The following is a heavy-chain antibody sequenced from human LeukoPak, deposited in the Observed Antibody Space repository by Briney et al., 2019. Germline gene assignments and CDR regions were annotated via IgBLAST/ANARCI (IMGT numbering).Heavy chain of an antibody. D-gene: IGHD4-17*01. J-gene: IGHJ5*02. Sequence: GGSLRLSCAASGFTFSSYAMSWVRQAPGKGLEWVSAISGSGGSTYYADSVKGRFTISRDNSKNTLYLQMNSLRAEDTAVYYCAKTSPLDYGDYGNWFDPWGQGTLVTVSS. CDR1: GFTFSSYA. V-gene: IGHV3-23*01. CDR2: ISGSGGST. CDR3: AKTSPLDYGDYGNWFDP.